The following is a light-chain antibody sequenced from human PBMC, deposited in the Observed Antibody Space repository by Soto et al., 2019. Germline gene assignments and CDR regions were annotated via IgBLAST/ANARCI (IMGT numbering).Light chain of an antibody. J-gene: IGKJ1*01. CDR3: QQYGSSPTWT. CDR2: GAS. CDR1: QSVRGN. Sequence: EIVMTQSPATLSVSPGERATLSCRASQSVRGNLAWYQQKPGQAPRLLSYGASTRATGIPDRFSGSGSGTDFTLTISRLEPEDSAVYYCQQYGSSPTWTFGQGTKVDIK. V-gene: IGKV3-20*01.